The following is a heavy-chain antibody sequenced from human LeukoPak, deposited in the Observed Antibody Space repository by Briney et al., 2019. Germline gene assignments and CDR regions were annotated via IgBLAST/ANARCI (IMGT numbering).Heavy chain of an antibody. CDR1: GYFISSGYY. CDR2: IYQGGNT. CDR3: ARQLGGSGPYFQFDF. V-gene: IGHV4-38-2*01. J-gene: IGHJ4*02. D-gene: IGHD2/OR15-2a*01. Sequence: SETLSLTCAVSGYFISSGYYWGWIRQPPGKGLEWIGSIYQGGNTYYNPSLKSRVAISVDSSKNQFSLRLRSLTAADTAVYYCARQLGGSGPYFQFDFWGQGTLVTVSS.